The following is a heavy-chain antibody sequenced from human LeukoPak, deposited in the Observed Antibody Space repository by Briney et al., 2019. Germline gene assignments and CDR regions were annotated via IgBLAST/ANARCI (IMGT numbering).Heavy chain of an antibody. J-gene: IGHJ6*03. Sequence: SETLSLTCTVSGGSISSSSYYWGWIPQPPGKGLEWIGSIYYSGSTYYNPSLKSRVTISVDTSKNHFSLKLRSVTAADTAVYYCARLTYSSGPSKGYYYYYMDVWGKGTTVTVSS. V-gene: IGHV4-39*02. CDR3: ARLTYSSGPSKGYYYYYMDV. CDR1: GGSISSSSYY. D-gene: IGHD6-19*01. CDR2: IYYSGST.